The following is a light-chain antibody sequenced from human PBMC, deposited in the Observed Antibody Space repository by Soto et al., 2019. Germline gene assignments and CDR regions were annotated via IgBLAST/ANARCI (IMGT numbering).Light chain of an antibody. CDR3: SSYTTSYFYV. CDR1: CRDIGAYDY. CDR2: GVK. V-gene: IGLV2-14*01. Sequence: QSGLTQPASVSGSPGQSITISCTGSCRDIGAYDYVSWYQQHPGKAPKLLIYGVKNRPSGVSYRFSASKSAFTASLTISGLQAEDEAHYYCSSYTTSYFYVFGPGTKVTVL. J-gene: IGLJ1*01.